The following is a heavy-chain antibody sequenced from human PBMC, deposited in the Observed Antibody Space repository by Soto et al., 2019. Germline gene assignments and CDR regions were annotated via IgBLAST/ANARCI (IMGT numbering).Heavy chain of an antibody. CDR2: INHGGST. V-gene: IGHV4-34*01. J-gene: IGHJ4*02. D-gene: IGHD3-10*01. Sequence: SETLSLTCAVYGGSFSGYYWSWIRQPPGKGLEWIGEINHGGSTNYNPSLKSRVTISVDTSKDQFSLKLSSVTAADTAVYYCAREPYYYGSGSYSWGQGTLVT. CDR1: GGSFSGYY. CDR3: AREPYYYGSGSYS.